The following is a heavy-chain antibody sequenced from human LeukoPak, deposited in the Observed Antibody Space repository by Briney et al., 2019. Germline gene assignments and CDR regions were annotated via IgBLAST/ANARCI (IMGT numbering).Heavy chain of an antibody. CDR2: ISYDGSNK. J-gene: IGHJ4*02. D-gene: IGHD6-19*01. Sequence: RSLRLSCAASGFTFSSYGMHWVRQAPGKGLEWVAVISYDGSNKYYADSVKGRFTISRDNSKNTLYLQMNSLRAEDTAVYYCTFSGWYYFEYWGQGTLVNVSS. CDR1: GFTFSSYG. CDR3: TFSGWYYFEY. V-gene: IGHV3-30*03.